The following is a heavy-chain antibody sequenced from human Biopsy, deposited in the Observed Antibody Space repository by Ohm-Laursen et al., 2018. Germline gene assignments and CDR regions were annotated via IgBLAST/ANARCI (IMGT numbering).Heavy chain of an antibody. CDR2: IYYSVMT. Sequence: GTLSLTCAVSGDSVTKYYWSWIRQPPGKGLEWIGHIYYSVMTNYNPALQSRVSISVDTSRNQVSLTLSSVTAADTAVYYCARDSGILNYGNFKYYHYYGMDVWGQGTKVTVSS. V-gene: IGHV4-59*02. CDR1: GDSVTKYY. J-gene: IGHJ6*02. CDR3: ARDSGILNYGNFKYYHYYGMDV. D-gene: IGHD4-11*01.